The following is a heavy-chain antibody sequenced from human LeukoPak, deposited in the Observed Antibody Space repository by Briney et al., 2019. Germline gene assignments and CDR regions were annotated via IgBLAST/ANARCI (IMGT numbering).Heavy chain of an antibody. J-gene: IGHJ4*02. CDR2: IKQDGSET. D-gene: IGHD3-16*01. V-gene: IGHV3-7*04. CDR3: VSDWGDS. Sequence: GGSLRLSCVASGFSISTYWMSWARQVPGKGLEWVGAIKQDGSETYYVDSVKGRFTISRDNAKNSLYLQMNSLRAEDTSLYYCVSDWGDSWGKGTLVTVSS. CDR1: GFSISTYW.